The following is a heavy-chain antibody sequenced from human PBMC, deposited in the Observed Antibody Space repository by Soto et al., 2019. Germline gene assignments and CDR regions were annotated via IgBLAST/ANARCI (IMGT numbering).Heavy chain of an antibody. CDR1: GGSFSGYY. CDR2: INHSGST. J-gene: IGHJ4*02. V-gene: IGHV4-34*01. D-gene: IGHD3-3*01. CDR3: ARAECSDNSGYYFCRVLNYFDY. Sequence: SETLSLTCAVYGGSFSGYYWSWIRQPPGKGLEWIGEINHSGSTNYNPSLKSRVTISVDTSKNQFSLKLSSVTAADTAVYYCARAECSDNSGYYFCRVLNYFDYWGQGTLVTVSS.